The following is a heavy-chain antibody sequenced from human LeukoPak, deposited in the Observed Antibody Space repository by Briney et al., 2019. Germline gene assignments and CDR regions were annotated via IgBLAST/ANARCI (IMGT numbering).Heavy chain of an antibody. V-gene: IGHV3-30*02. J-gene: IGHJ4*02. CDR2: VRYDQSVT. D-gene: IGHD3-3*01. CDR3: VKDQGECPGSRCYLRFLEY. CDR1: GFNFSIYG. Sequence: GGSLRLSCAASGFNFSIYGMHWVRQAPGKGLEWVTFVRYDQSVTVYADSVQGRFAISRDNSKNTVYLQMNSLRVEDTALYFCVKDQGECPGSRCYLRFLEYWGQGTLVIVSS.